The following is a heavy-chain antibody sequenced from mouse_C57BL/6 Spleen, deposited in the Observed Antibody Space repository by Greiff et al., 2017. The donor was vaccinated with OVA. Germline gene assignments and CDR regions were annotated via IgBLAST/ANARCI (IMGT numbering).Heavy chain of an antibody. CDR2: IWSDGST. CDR3: ARHESSVYYYAMDY. D-gene: IGHD1-1*01. V-gene: IGHV2-6-1*01. Sequence: VQLQQSGPGLVAPSQSLSITCTVSGFSLTSYGVHWVRQPPGKGLEWLVVIWSDGSTTYNSALKSRLSISKDNSKSQVFLKMNSLQTDDTAMYYCARHESSVYYYAMDYWGQGTSVTVSS. J-gene: IGHJ4*01. CDR1: GFSLTSYG.